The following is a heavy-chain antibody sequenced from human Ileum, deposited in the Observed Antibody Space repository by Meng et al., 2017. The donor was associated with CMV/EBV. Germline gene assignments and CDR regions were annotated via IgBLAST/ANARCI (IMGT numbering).Heavy chain of an antibody. D-gene: IGHD3-3*01. CDR2: VYYSGTT. V-gene: IGHV4-39*07. CDR3: ARNVGFYSSQIAY. J-gene: IGHJ4*02. CDR1: GGSTTSSTNY. Sequence: APGLVKPSGTPPSPCTSSGGSTTSSTNYWGWIRQPPGKGLEWIGSVYYSGTTYSNPSLKSRVNMSIDTSKNRFSLKLSSATAADTAVYYCARNVGFYSSQIAYWGQGALVTVSS.